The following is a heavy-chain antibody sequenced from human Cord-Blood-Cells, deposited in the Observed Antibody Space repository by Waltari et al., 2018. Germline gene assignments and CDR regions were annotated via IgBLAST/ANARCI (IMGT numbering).Heavy chain of an antibody. CDR3: ARGNSGSYYWFDP. J-gene: IGHJ5*02. Sequence: QVQLQQWGAGLLRPSETLSLTCAVYGGSFSGYYWRWIRQPPGKGLEWIGEINHSGSTNYNPSLKSRVTISVDTSKNQFSLKLSSVTAAETAVYYCARGNSGSYYWFDPWGQGTLVTVSS. CDR2: INHSGST. D-gene: IGHD1-26*01. V-gene: IGHV4-34*01. CDR1: GGSFSGYY.